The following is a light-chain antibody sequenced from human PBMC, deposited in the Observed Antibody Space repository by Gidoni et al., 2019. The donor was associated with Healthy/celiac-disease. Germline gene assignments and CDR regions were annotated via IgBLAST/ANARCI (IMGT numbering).Light chain of an antibody. Sequence: DIQMTQSPSSLSASVGDRVTITCRASQSISSYLNWYQQKPGKAHKLLIYAASSLQSGVPSRFSGSGSGTDFTLTISSLQPEDFAIYYCQQSYSTPQTFXQXTKVEIK. J-gene: IGKJ1*01. V-gene: IGKV1-39*01. CDR3: QQSYSTPQT. CDR2: AAS. CDR1: QSISSY.